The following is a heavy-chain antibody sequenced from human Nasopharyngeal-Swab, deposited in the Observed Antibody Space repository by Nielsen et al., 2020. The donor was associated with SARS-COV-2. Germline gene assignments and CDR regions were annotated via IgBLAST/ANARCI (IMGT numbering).Heavy chain of an antibody. V-gene: IGHV1-18*01. D-gene: IGHD2-21*01. Sequence: WVRQAPGQGLEWMGWISAYNGNTNYAQKLQGRVTMTTDTSTSTAYMELRSLRSDDTAVYYCARVVVIHSAMDVSGQGTTVTVSS. CDR3: ARVVVIHSAMDV. CDR2: ISAYNGNT. J-gene: IGHJ6*02.